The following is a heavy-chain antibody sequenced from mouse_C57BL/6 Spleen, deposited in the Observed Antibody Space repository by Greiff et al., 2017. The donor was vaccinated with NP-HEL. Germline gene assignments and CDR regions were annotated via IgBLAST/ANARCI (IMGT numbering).Heavy chain of an antibody. V-gene: IGHV5-15*04. CDR3: ARHPSGTGFDY. Sequence: EVKLVESGGGLVQPGGSLKLSCAASGFTFSDYGMAWVRQAPRKGPEWVAFISNLAYSIYYADTVTGRFTISRENAKNTLYLEMSSLRSEDTAMYYCARHPSGTGFDYRGQGTTLTVSS. CDR2: ISNLAYSI. J-gene: IGHJ2*01. D-gene: IGHD4-1*01. CDR1: GFTFSDYG.